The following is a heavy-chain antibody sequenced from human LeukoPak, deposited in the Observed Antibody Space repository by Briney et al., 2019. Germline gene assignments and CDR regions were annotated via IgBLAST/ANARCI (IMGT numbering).Heavy chain of an antibody. D-gene: IGHD1-7*01. J-gene: IGHJ5*02. CDR2: ISSSSSTI. CDR3: ARDRITGTTSFWWFDP. V-gene: IGHV3-48*04. Sequence: PGGSLRLSCEASGFTFGSYSMNWVRQAPGKGLEWVSYISSSSSTIYYADSVKGRFTISRDNAKNSLYLQMNSLRAEDTAVYYCARDRITGTTSFWWFDPWGQGTLVTVSS. CDR1: GFTFGSYS.